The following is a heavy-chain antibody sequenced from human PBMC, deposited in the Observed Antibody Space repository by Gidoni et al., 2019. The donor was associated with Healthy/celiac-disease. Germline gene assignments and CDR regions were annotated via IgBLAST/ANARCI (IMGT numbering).Heavy chain of an antibody. CDR2: ISYDGSNK. CDR1: GFTFSRYA. Sequence: QVQLVESGGGVVQPGRSLRLSCAASGFTFSRYAMHWVRQAPGKGLEWGAVISYDGSNKYYADSVKGRFTISRDNSKNTLYLQMNSLRAEDTAVYYCARDPQAAAGFYYFDYWGQGTLVTVSS. V-gene: IGHV3-30*04. CDR3: ARDPQAAAGFYYFDY. D-gene: IGHD6-13*01. J-gene: IGHJ4*02.